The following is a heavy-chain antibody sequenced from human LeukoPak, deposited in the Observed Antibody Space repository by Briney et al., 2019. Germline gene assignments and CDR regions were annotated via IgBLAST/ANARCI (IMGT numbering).Heavy chain of an antibody. CDR3: AKEGAYYGSGSYCLPYYYYMDV. CDR1: GFTFSSYA. CDR2: ISGSGGST. J-gene: IGHJ6*03. D-gene: IGHD3-10*01. Sequence: GGSLRLSCAASGFTFSSYAMSWVRQAPGKGLEWVSAISGSGGSTYYADSVKGRFTISRDNSKNTLYLQMNSLRAEDTAVYYCAKEGAYYGSGSYCLPYYYYMDVWGKGTTVTVSS. V-gene: IGHV3-23*01.